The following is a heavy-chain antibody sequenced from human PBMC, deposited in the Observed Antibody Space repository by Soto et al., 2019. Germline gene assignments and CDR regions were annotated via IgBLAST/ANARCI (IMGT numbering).Heavy chain of an antibody. Sequence: HVELVQSGADVKKPGPSVTIYCKASGYTFTDYALNWVRQAPGQRLEWMGWMNAGVGNTLYSQKFQGRITITRDTSASRAYMELNSLKSEDTAIYYCVRDTGYTFGSLNYWGPGTLVTVSS. CDR1: GYTFTDYA. CDR2: MNAGVGNT. V-gene: IGHV1-3*01. D-gene: IGHD5-18*01. CDR3: VRDTGYTFGSLNY. J-gene: IGHJ4*02.